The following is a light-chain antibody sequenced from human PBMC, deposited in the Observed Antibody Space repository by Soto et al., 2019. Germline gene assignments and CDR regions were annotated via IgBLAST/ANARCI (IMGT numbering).Light chain of an antibody. V-gene: IGLV2-8*01. J-gene: IGLJ1*01. CDR3: SSYAGSYRV. CDR1: SSDVGGYNF. CDR2: EVS. Sequence: QSVLTQPPSASGSPGQSVTISCTGTSSDVGGYNFVSWYQQHPGKAPKLMIYEVSKRPSGVPDRFSGSKSGNTASLTVSGLQAEDVADYYCSSYAGSYRVFGTGTKLTVL.